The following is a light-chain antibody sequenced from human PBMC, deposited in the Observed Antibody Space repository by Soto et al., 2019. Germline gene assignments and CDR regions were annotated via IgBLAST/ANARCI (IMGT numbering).Light chain of an antibody. J-gene: IGKJ3*01. CDR3: QQYGSSPR. V-gene: IGKV3-20*01. Sequence: EIVLTQSPGTLSLSPGERATLSCRASQSVSSSYLAWYQQKPGQAPRLLIYGASSRATGIPDRFSGSVSGTDLTLTISRLEPEDFAVYYCQQYGSSPRFGPGTKVDIK. CDR2: GAS. CDR1: QSVSSSY.